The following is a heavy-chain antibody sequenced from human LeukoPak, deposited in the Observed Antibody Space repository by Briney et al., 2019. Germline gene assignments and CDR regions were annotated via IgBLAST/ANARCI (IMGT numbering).Heavy chain of an antibody. CDR1: GFTFSHYN. CDR2: ISSTSNTI. V-gene: IGHV3-48*01. J-gene: IGHJ4*02. CDR3: ARGITMVRGVINLDY. D-gene: IGHD3-10*01. Sequence: GGSLRLSCAASGFTFSHYNMNWVRQVPGKGLEWVSYISSTSNTIYYADSVMGRFTISRDNAKNSLYLQMNSLIAEDTAVYYCARGITMVRGVINLDYWGQGTLVTVSS.